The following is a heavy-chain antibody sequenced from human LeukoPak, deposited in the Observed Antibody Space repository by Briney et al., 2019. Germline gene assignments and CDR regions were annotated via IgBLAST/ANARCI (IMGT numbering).Heavy chain of an antibody. Sequence: GGSLRLSCAASGFTFSDYYMSWIRQAPGKGLEWVSYISSSGSTIYYADSVKGRFTISRDNAKNSLYLQMNSLRAEDTAVYYCASPDSVAGHNFDYWGQGTLVTVSS. D-gene: IGHD6-19*01. J-gene: IGHJ4*02. CDR1: GFTFSDYY. CDR3: ASPDSVAGHNFDY. V-gene: IGHV3-11*01. CDR2: ISSSGSTI.